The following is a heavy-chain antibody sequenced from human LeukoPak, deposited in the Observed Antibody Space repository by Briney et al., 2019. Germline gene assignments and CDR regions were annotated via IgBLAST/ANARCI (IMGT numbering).Heavy chain of an antibody. J-gene: IGHJ4*02. Sequence: GGALRLSCAASRFTFCTSWWSWLRRAPGTGLQWVAHTSPNGRDTYYVDSVKGRFIISRDNPKNSLYLQMNSLRAEDTAVYYRAGWGSDFNYWGQGTLVTVSS. D-gene: IGHD3-16*01. CDR1: RFTFCTSW. CDR3: AGWGSDFNY. V-gene: IGHV3-7*01. CDR2: TSPNGRDT.